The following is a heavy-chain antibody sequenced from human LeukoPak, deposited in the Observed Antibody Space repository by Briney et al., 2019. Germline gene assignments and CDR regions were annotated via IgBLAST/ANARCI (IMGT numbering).Heavy chain of an antibody. V-gene: IGHV4-38-2*01. J-gene: IGHJ2*01. D-gene: IGHD1-1*01. CDR1: GSGYH. Sequence: SETLSLTCDVSGSGYHWGWVRQSPEKGLEWIGTLRVSGDTFYNPSLKSRVAISEGTSNSLVSLRMTAVTAADTALYYCARVRLSKLQRRTPYFFFDLWGRGTPVAVS. CDR3: ARVRLSKLQRRTPYFFFDL. CDR2: LRVSGDT.